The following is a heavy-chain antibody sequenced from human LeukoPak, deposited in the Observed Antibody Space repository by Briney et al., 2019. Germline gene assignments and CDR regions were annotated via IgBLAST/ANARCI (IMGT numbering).Heavy chain of an antibody. CDR3: AKDLGDYNDSSGYDY. CDR1: GFTFSSYA. V-gene: IGHV3-23*01. D-gene: IGHD3-22*01. J-gene: IGHJ4*02. Sequence: GGSLRLSCAASGFTFSSYAMSWVRQAPGKGLEWVSAISGSGGSTYYADSVKGRFTISRDNSKNTLYLQMNSLRAEDMAVYYCAKDLGDYNDSSGYDYWGQGTLVTVSS. CDR2: ISGSGGST.